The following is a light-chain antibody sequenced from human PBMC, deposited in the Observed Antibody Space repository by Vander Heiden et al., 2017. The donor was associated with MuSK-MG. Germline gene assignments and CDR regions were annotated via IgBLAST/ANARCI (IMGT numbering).Light chain of an antibody. CDR1: SSDIGGYIF. CDR3: SSYSISTTLYL. CDR2: EVS. Sequence: QSALTQPASVSGSPGQSITISCTGTSSDIGGYIFVSWYQQHPGRAPKLIIYEVSNRPSGVSNRFSGSKSGNTASLTISGLQAEDEADYYCSSYSISTTLYLFGTGTKVTGL. V-gene: IGLV2-14*01. J-gene: IGLJ1*01.